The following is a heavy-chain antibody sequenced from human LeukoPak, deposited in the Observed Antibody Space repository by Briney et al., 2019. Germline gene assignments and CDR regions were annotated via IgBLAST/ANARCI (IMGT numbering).Heavy chain of an antibody. CDR2: INPKSGDT. CDR3: ARGIQWLADY. Sequence: GASVKVSCKASGYSFSTYGISWARQAPGQGLEWMGGINPKSGDTKYAQNFQGRVTMTRDTSFSTGYMELNSLRSDDTGVYYCARGIQWLADYWGQGTLVSVSS. J-gene: IGHJ4*02. D-gene: IGHD6-19*01. V-gene: IGHV1-2*02. CDR1: GYSFSTYG.